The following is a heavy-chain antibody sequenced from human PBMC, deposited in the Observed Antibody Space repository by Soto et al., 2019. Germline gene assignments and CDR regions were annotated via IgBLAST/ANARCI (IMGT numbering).Heavy chain of an antibody. CDR2: IYYSGST. CDR3: ARDYYYGVDV. V-gene: IGHV4-31*03. J-gene: IGHJ6*02. Sequence: PSETLSLTCTVSGGSISSEGYYWNWIRQHPGKGLEWIGYIYYSGSTYYNASLKSRVTISIDTSKNQFSLKMRSVTAADTAVYYCARDYYYGVDVWGQGTTVTVSS. CDR1: GGSISSEGYY.